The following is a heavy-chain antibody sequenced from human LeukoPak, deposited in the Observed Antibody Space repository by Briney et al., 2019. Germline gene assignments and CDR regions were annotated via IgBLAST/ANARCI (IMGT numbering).Heavy chain of an antibody. D-gene: IGHD5-18*01. Sequence: ASVKVSCKASGYTFTSYSMHWVRQAPGRRLEWMGWINAGNGNTKFSQKFQGRVTITADEATSTAYMELRSLRSEDTAVYYCARVGYSYGYGPGSWFDPWGQGTLVTVSS. J-gene: IGHJ5*02. CDR1: GYTFTSYS. CDR3: ARVGYSYGYGPGSWFDP. CDR2: INAGNGNT. V-gene: IGHV1-3*01.